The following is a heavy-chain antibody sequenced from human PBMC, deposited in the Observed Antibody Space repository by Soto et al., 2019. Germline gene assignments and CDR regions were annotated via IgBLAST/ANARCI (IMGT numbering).Heavy chain of an antibody. CDR3: ARDDEKGHYYYGMDV. CDR2: ISSSSRTI. V-gene: IGHV3-48*01. J-gene: IGHJ6*02. Sequence: EVQLVESGGGLVQPGGSLRLSCVASGFTFSNFGMNWVRQAPGKGLEWVSYISSSSRTIYYADSVKGRFTISRDNAKNSLYLQMNSLRAEDRAVYYCARDDEKGHYYYGMDVWGQGTTVTVSS. CDR1: GFTFSNFG.